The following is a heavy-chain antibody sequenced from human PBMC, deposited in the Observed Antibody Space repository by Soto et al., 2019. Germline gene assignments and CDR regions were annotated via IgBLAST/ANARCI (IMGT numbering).Heavy chain of an antibody. D-gene: IGHD3-10*01. Sequence: EVQLVESGGGLVQPGGSLRLSCAASGFTFSSYDMHWVRQATGKGLEWVSAIGTAGDTYYPVSVKGRFTISREKATNSLYLQMNSLRAGDTAVYYCARGPYGSGSPIAPYYFDYWGHGTLVSVSS. CDR2: IGTAGDT. J-gene: IGHJ4*01. V-gene: IGHV3-13*01. CDR3: ARGPYGSGSPIAPYYFDY. CDR1: GFTFSSYD.